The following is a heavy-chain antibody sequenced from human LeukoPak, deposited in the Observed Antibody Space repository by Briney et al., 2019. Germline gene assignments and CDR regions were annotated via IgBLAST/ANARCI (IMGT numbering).Heavy chain of an antibody. CDR2: IYYSGST. CDR1: GVSISSSSYY. V-gene: IGHV4-39*01. D-gene: IGHD3-3*01. CDR3: ARQGGGYDFWSGYYYFDY. J-gene: IGHJ4*02. Sequence: SETLSLTCTVSGVSISSSSYYWGWIRQPPGKGLEWIGSIYYSGSTYYNPSLKSRVTISVDTSKNQFSLKLSSVTAADTAVYYCARQGGGYDFWSGYYYFDYWGQGTLVTVSS.